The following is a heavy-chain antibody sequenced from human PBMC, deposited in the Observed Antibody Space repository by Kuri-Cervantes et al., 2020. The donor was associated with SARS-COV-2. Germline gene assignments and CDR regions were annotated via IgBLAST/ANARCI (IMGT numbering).Heavy chain of an antibody. CDR3: ARDPHITLIRGLYFDL. J-gene: IGHJ2*01. CDR2: ISSGSSTI. D-gene: IGHD3-10*01. Sequence: GESPKMSRAASGWTFSTYSMNWVRQAPGKGLEWVSYISSGSSTIYYADSVKGRFTISRDNARNSLYLQMNSLRAEDTAVYYCARDPHITLIRGLYFDLWGRGTLVTVSS. CDR1: GWTFSTYS. V-gene: IGHV3-48*01.